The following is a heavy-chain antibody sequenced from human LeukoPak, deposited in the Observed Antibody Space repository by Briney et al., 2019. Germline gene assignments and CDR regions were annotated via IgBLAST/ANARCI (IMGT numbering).Heavy chain of an antibody. CDR1: GYSFSNYW. D-gene: IGHD6-25*01. V-gene: IGHV5-51*01. Sequence: GESLKISCKGSGYSFSNYWIGWVRQMPGKGLEWMATVNPGDSDTRYSPSLQGQVTISADKSINTAYLQWSSLKASDTAIYYCARQAAKAGPPIDYWGQGTRSPSP. CDR2: VNPGDSDT. J-gene: IGHJ4*02. CDR3: ARQAAKAGPPIDY.